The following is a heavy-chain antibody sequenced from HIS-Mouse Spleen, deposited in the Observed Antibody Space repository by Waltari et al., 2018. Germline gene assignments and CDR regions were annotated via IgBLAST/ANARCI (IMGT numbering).Heavy chain of an antibody. CDR1: GGSISSSSYY. Sequence: QLQLQESGPGLVKPSETLSLTCTVPGGSISSSSYYWGWIRQPPGKGLEWIGRSYYSGGTDYDPDRTSRVTRSVDTSKNQFSLKLSSVTAADTAVYYCAREIPYSSSWYDWYFDLWGRGTLVTVSS. V-gene: IGHV4-39*07. J-gene: IGHJ2*01. CDR2: SYYSGGT. CDR3: AREIPYSSSWYDWYFDL. D-gene: IGHD6-13*01.